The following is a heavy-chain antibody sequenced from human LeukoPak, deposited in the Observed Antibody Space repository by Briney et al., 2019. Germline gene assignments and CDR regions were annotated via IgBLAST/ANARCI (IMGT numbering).Heavy chain of an antibody. CDR3: AKVGGDLVLWFGESTTYYFDY. V-gene: IGHV3-23*01. J-gene: IGHJ4*02. D-gene: IGHD3-10*01. Sequence: GGSLRLSCAASGFTFSSYAMSWVRQAPGKGLEWVSAISGSGGSTYYADSVKGRFTISRDNSKNTLYLQMNSLRAEDTAVYYCAKVGGDLVLWFGESTTYYFDYWGQGTLVTVSS. CDR2: ISGSGGST. CDR1: GFTFSSYA.